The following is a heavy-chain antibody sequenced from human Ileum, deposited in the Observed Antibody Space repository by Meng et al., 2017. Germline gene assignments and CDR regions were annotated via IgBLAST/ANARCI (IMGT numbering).Heavy chain of an antibody. CDR3: AKGRAFSMATACDY. J-gene: IGHJ4*02. CDR2: ISGSVDRT. V-gene: IGHV3-23*01. D-gene: IGHD3-10*01. CDR1: GFTVSDNY. Sequence: GESLKISCSVSGFTVSDNYMNWVRQAPGKGLEWVSTISGSVDRTNYADSVKGRFTISRDNSNNTLYLQMNTLRAEDTAIYYCAKGRAFSMATACDYWGQGTLVTVSS.